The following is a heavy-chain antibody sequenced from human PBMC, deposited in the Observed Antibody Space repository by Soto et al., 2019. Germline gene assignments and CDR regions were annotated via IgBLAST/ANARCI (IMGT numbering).Heavy chain of an antibody. CDR3: ARGALTTLAYYYGMDA. V-gene: IGHV1-69*01. Sequence: KVSCKASGGTFSSYTMSWVRQAPGQGLEWMGGIIPIFGTTTYAHKFQGRVTITADESTSTVYMELSSLRGEDTAVYYCARGALTTLAYYYGMDAWGQGTTVTVSS. CDR2: IIPIFGTT. D-gene: IGHD4-4*01. CDR1: GGTFSSYT. J-gene: IGHJ6*02.